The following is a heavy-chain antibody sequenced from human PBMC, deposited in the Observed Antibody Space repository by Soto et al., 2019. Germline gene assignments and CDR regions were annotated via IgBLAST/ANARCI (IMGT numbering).Heavy chain of an antibody. Sequence: SGPTLVNPTQTLTLTCTFSGFSLSTTGMGVGWIRQPPGKALEWLALIYWDDDKRYSPSLKSRLTITKDTSKNQVVLTMTNMDPVDTATYYCARTYVLRYFDWLLDDYWGQGTLVTVPQ. CDR3: ARTYVLRYFDWLLDDY. V-gene: IGHV2-5*02. J-gene: IGHJ4*02. CDR2: IYWDDDK. CDR1: GFSLSTTGMG. D-gene: IGHD3-9*01.